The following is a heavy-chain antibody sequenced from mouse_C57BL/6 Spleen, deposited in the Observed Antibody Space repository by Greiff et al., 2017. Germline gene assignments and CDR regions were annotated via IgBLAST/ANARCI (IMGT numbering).Heavy chain of an antibody. D-gene: IGHD3-1*01. CDR3: TGGLFSGFAY. Sequence: EVKLMESGGGLVQPGGSMKLSCVASGFTFRNYWMNWVRQSPEKGLEWVAQIRLKSDNYATHYAESVKGRFTISRDDSKSSVYLQMNNLRAEDTGIDYCTGGLFSGFAYWGQGTLVTVSA. CDR2: IRLKSDNYAT. J-gene: IGHJ3*01. V-gene: IGHV6-3*01. CDR1: GFTFRNYW.